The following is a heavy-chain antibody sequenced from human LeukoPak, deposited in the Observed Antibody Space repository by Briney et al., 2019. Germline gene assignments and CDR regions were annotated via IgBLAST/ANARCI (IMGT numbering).Heavy chain of an antibody. CDR3: AVETYYYGSGSYSIDY. V-gene: IGHV1-69*13. J-gene: IGHJ4*02. CDR2: IIPIFGTA. Sequence: GASVTVSCKASGGTFSSYAISWVRQAPGQGLEWMGGIIPIFGTANYAQKFQGRVTITADESTSTAYMELSSLRSEDTAVYYCAVETYYYGSGSYSIDYWGQGTLVTVSS. CDR1: GGTFSSYA. D-gene: IGHD3-10*01.